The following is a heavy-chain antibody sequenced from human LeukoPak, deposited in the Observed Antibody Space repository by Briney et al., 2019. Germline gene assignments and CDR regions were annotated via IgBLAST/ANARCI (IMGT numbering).Heavy chain of an antibody. CDR1: GFTFRGSA. J-gene: IGHJ4*02. V-gene: IGHV3-73*01. CDR2: IRSKANSYAT. CDR3: TRGSDYDLWSGYCDY. D-gene: IGHD3-3*01. Sequence: PGGSLKLSCAASGFTFRGSAMHWVRQASGKGLEWVGRIRSKANSYATAYAASVKGKFTSSRDDAKNTADLQMNSLKPADTAVYYCTRGSDYDLWSGYCDYWGQGTLVTVSS.